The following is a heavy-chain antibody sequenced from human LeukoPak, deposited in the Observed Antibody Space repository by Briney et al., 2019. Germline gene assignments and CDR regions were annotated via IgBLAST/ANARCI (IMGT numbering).Heavy chain of an antibody. CDR1: GGTFSSYA. CDR2: IIPIFGTA. CDR3: ARAPFDWLFLDY. D-gene: IGHD3-9*01. J-gene: IGHJ4*02. Sequence: ASVKVSCKASGGTFSSYAISWVRQAPGQGLERMGGIIPIFGTANYAQKFQGRVTITADESTSTAYMELSSLRSEDTAVYYCARAPFDWLFLDYWGQGTLVTVSS. V-gene: IGHV1-69*13.